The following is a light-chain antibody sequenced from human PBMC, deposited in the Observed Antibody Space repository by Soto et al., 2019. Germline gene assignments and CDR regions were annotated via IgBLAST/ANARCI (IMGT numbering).Light chain of an antibody. Sequence: EIVLTQSPGTLSLSPGERATLFCRASQSFTTSQLAWYQQRPGQAPRVLIFGASRRATGIPDRFSGSGSGTDFTLTISRLEPEDSAVYYCQQYACSPRTFGQGTTVEIK. CDR1: QSFTTSQ. J-gene: IGKJ1*01. CDR2: GAS. V-gene: IGKV3-20*01. CDR3: QQYACSPRT.